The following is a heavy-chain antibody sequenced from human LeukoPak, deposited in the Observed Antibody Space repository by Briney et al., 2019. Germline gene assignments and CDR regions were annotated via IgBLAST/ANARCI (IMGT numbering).Heavy chain of an antibody. Sequence: ASVKASCKASGYTFTSYDINWVRQATGQGLEWMGWMNPNSGNTGYAQKFQGRATMIRNTSIGTAYMELSSLRSEDTAVYYCAREGGVTIFGVGRQNPKGFDYWGQGTLVTVSS. D-gene: IGHD3-3*01. V-gene: IGHV1-8*01. CDR3: AREGGVTIFGVGRQNPKGFDY. CDR2: MNPNSGNT. CDR1: GYTFTSYD. J-gene: IGHJ4*02.